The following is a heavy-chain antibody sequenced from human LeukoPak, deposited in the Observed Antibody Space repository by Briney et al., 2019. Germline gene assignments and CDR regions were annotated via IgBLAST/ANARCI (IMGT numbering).Heavy chain of an antibody. D-gene: IGHD4-23*01. J-gene: IGHJ3*02. Sequence: ASVKVPCKASGYTFTGYYMHWVRQAPGQGLEWMGRINPNSGGTNYAQKFQGRVTMTRDTSISTAYMELSRLRSDDTAVYYCVTLTPYGGNRRNDAFDIWGQGTMVTVSS. CDR2: INPNSGGT. CDR1: GYTFTGYY. V-gene: IGHV1-2*06. CDR3: VTLTPYGGNRRNDAFDI.